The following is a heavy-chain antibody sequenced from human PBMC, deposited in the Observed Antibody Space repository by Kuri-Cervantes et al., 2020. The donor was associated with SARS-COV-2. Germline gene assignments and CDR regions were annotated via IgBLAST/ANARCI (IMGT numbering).Heavy chain of an antibody. D-gene: IGHD1-26*01. CDR1: GFTFSSYG. CDR2: ISYDGSNK. J-gene: IGHJ4*02. V-gene: IGHV3-30*18. CDR3: AKEYSGSWGYGY. Sequence: GESLKISCAASGFTFSSYGMHWVRQAPGKGLEWVAVISYDGSNKYYADSVKGRFTISRDNSKNTLYLQMNSPRAEDTAVYYCAKEYSGSWGYGYWGQGTLVTVSS.